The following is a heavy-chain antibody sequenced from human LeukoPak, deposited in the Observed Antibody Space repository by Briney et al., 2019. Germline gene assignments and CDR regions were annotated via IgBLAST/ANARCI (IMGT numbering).Heavy chain of an antibody. J-gene: IGHJ4*02. CDR2: MNPNSGNT. V-gene: IGHV1-8*01. CDR1: GYTFTSYD. CDR3: ARSRGGGSKYYFDY. D-gene: IGHD1-26*01. Sequence: ASVKVSCKASGYTFTSYDINWVRQATGQELEWMGWMNPNSGNTGYAQKFQGRVTMTRNASISTAYMELSSLRSEDTAVYYCARSRGGGSKYYFDYWGQGTLVTVSS.